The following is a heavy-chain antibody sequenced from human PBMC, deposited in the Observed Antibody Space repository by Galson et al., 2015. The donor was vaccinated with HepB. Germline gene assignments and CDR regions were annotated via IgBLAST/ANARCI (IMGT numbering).Heavy chain of an antibody. J-gene: IGHJ4*02. CDR3: AKDKEWLYFDY. V-gene: IGHV3-30*18. D-gene: IGHD3-3*01. CDR1: GFTFSSYG. CDR2: ISYDGSNK. Sequence: SLRLSCAASGFTFSSYGMHWVRQAPGKGLEWVAVISYDGSNKYYADSVKGRFTISRDNSKNTLYLQMNSLRAEDTAVYYCAKDKEWLYFDYWGQGTLVTVSS.